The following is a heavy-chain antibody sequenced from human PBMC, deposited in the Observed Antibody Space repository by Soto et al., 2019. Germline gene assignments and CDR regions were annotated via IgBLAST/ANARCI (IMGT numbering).Heavy chain of an antibody. CDR1: GGTFSSYA. V-gene: IGHV1-69*12. CDR3: ARNGRTGTLYSSGMDV. J-gene: IGHJ6*02. D-gene: IGHD1-1*01. Sequence: QVQLVQSGAEVKKPGSSVKVSCKASGGTFSSYAISWVRQAPGQGLEWMGGIIPIFGTANYAQKFQGRVTITADESTSTADMELSSLRSEDTAVYYCARNGRTGTLYSSGMDVWGQGTTVTVSS. CDR2: IIPIFGTA.